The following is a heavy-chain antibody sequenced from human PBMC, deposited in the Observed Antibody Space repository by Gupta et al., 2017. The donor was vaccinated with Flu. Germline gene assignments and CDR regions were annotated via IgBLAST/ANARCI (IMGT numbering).Heavy chain of an antibody. Sequence: WVRQAPGKGVEWVSSMSGSADKTYHADSVKGRFTISRDNSENTLFLQMNSLRAEDTALYYCAKHIVGDSGAYWGQGTLVTVSS. CDR2: MSGSADKT. V-gene: IGHV3-23*01. D-gene: IGHD2-21*01. J-gene: IGHJ4*02. CDR3: AKHIVGDSGAY.